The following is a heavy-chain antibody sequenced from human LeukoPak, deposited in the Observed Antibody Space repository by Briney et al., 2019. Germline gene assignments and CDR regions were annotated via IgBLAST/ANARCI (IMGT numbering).Heavy chain of an antibody. Sequence: SETLSLTCAGSGGSIGSSNWWSWVRQPPGKGLEWIGEIYHSGSTNYNPSLKSRVTISVDKSKNQFSLKLSSVTAADTAVYYCARGSRSSWYPDYFQHWSQGTLVTVSS. CDR2: IYHSGST. J-gene: IGHJ1*01. V-gene: IGHV4-4*02. CDR1: GGSIGSSNW. CDR3: ARGSRSSWYPDYFQH. D-gene: IGHD6-13*01.